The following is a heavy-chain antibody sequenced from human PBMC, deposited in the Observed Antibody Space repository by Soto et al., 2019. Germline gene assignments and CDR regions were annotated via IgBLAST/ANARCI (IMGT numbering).Heavy chain of an antibody. D-gene: IGHD6-13*01. CDR3: ARDPGGSSWFGDYYYYGMDV. CDR1: GFTFSSYG. V-gene: IGHV3-33*01. J-gene: IGHJ6*02. CDR2: IWYDGSNK. Sequence: GGSLRLSCAASGFTFSSYGMHWVRQAPGKGLEWVAVIWYDGSNKYYADSVKGRFTISRDNSKNTLYLQMNSLRAEDTAVYYCARDPGGSSWFGDYYYYGMDVWGQGTTVTVSS.